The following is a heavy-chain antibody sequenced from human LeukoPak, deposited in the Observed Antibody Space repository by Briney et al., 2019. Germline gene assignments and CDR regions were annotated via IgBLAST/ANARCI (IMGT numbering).Heavy chain of an antibody. Sequence: ASVNVSCKASGYTFTSYAMHWVRQAPGQRLEWMGWINAGNGNTKYSQKFQGRVTITRDTSASTAYMELSSLRSEDTAVYYCARAYGDYLDYFDYWGQGTLVTVSS. CDR2: INAGNGNT. V-gene: IGHV1-3*01. CDR3: ARAYGDYLDYFDY. D-gene: IGHD4-17*01. J-gene: IGHJ4*02. CDR1: GYTFTSYA.